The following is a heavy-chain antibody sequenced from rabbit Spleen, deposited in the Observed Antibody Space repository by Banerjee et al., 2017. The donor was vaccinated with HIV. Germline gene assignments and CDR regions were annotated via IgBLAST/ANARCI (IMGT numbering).Heavy chain of an antibody. V-gene: IGHV1S45*01. J-gene: IGHJ4*01. CDR1: GFSLSNNHV. CDR3: VREVAGKFSL. CDR2: TQIVSGSA. Sequence: QEQLEESGGGLVKPEGSLTLTCTASGFSLSNNHVMCWVRQAPGKGLEWVACTQIVSGSAYYANWAIGRFTISKTSSTTVTLQMASLTAADTATYFCVREVAGKFSLWGQGTLVTVS. D-gene: IGHD4-1*01.